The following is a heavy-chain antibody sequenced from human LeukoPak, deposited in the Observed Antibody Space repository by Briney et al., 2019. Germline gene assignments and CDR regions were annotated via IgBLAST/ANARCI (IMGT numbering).Heavy chain of an antibody. CDR3: ARGLGYCSSTSCSPGAFDI. CDR2: IYYSGST. V-gene: IGHV4-39*07. D-gene: IGHD2-2*01. CDR1: GGSISSSSYY. Sequence: SETLSLTCTVSGGSISSSSYYWGWIRQPPGKGLEWIGSIYYSGSTYYNPSLKSRVTISVDTSKNQFSLKLSSVTAADTAVYYCARGLGYCSSTSCSPGAFDIWGHGTMVTVSS. J-gene: IGHJ3*02.